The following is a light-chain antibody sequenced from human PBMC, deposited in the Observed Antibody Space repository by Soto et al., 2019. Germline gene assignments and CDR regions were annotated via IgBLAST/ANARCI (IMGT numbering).Light chain of an antibody. J-gene: IGKJ1*01. CDR3: QQYGDSPWT. V-gene: IGKV3-20*01. CDR1: QTISSQ. Sequence: VLSQSPATLSVSPGEGATVSCRASQTISSQLAWYQHKPGKAPRLLFYAASTRASGIPARFSGSGSGTDFTLTISRLEPEDFAMYFCQQYGDSPWTFGQGTKVDIK. CDR2: AAS.